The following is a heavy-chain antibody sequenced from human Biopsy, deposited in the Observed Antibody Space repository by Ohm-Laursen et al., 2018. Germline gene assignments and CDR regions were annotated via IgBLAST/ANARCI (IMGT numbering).Heavy chain of an antibody. CDR3: ARAGTAINGNSLGFDP. J-gene: IGHJ5*02. Sequence: GTLSLTCAVFGKTFSDYQWSWIRQPPGKGLEWIGQINQAGTTNYNPSLKSRVSISADASKYEFSLRLTSVTAADTAVYYCARAGTAINGNSLGFDPWGQGTLVTVSS. D-gene: IGHD1-20*01. V-gene: IGHV4-34*01. CDR2: INQAGTT. CDR1: GKTFSDYQ.